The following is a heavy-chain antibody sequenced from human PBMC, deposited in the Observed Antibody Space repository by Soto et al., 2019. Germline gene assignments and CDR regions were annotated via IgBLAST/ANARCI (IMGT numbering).Heavy chain of an antibody. J-gene: IGHJ6*02. CDR2: ISPFNGNT. CDR3: ERDQSFDRTYYYGIDV. Sequence: QVHLVQSGTEVKKPGASVKVSCKTSGYSFTSYGIGWVRQAPGQGLEWMGWISPFNGNTYYAQKVQGRVTLTTDTSTNTVYMELRSLRSDDTSVYYCERDQSFDRTYYYGIDVWGQGTTVTVSS. CDR1: GYSFTSYG. V-gene: IGHV1-18*01.